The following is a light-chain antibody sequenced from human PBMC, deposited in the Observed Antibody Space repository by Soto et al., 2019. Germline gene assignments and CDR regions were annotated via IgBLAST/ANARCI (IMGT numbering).Light chain of an antibody. V-gene: IGLV2-14*01. CDR2: DVS. J-gene: IGLJ2*01. CDR1: SSDVGGYSY. Sequence: QSALTQPASVSGSPGQSITISCTGTSSDVGGYSYVSWYQQHPGKAPKLIIYDVSNRPSGVSNRFSGSKSGNTASLTISGLQAEDEADYYCSSYTSSSTLEVFGGGTQLTVL. CDR3: SSYTSSSTLEV.